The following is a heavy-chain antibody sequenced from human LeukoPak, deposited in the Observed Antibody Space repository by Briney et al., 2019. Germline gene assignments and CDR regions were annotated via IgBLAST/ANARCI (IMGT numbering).Heavy chain of an antibody. CDR1: GGTFSSYA. Sequence: ASVKVSCKASGGTFSSYAISWVRQAPGQGLEWMGRIIPILGIANYAQKFQGRVTITADKSTSTAYMELSSLRSEDTAVYYCASPGPTDRSSSWPPFDYWGQGTLVTVSS. V-gene: IGHV1-69*04. CDR2: IIPILGIA. D-gene: IGHD6-13*01. CDR3: ASPGPTDRSSSWPPFDY. J-gene: IGHJ4*02.